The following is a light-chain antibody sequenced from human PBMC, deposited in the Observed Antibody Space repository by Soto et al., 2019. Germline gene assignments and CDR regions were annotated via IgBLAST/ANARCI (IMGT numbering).Light chain of an antibody. CDR1: QSVSNY. Sequence: EIVLTQSPATLSMSPGERATLSCRASQSVSNYLAWYQQKPGQAPRLLIYGASTRATGIPDRFSASGSGTDFTLTISRLETEDFAVYYCQQYGSSPYTFGQGTKLEIK. J-gene: IGKJ2*01. CDR3: QQYGSSPYT. V-gene: IGKV3-20*01. CDR2: GAS.